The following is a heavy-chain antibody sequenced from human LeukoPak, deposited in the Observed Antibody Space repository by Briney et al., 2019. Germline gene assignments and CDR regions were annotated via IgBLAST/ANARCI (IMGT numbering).Heavy chain of an antibody. CDR1: GFTFSSYA. V-gene: IGHV3-30*14. CDR2: ISYDGSNK. D-gene: IGHD4-17*01. Sequence: GGSLRLSCAASGFTFSSYAMHWVRQAPGKGLEWVAVISYDGSNKYYADSVKGRFTISRDNSKNTLYLQMNSLRAEDTAVYYCARVCRYGVTFGGMDVWGQGTTVTVSS. J-gene: IGHJ6*02. CDR3: ARVCRYGVTFGGMDV.